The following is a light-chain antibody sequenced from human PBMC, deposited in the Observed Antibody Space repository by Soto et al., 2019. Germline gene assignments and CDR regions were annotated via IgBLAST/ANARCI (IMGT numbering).Light chain of an antibody. CDR2: DVA. CDR1: SSDVGYTF. Sequence: HSALTQPASVSGSPGQSITVSCTATSSDVGYTFVSWYQHHPGKAPKLLIYDVANRPSGVSTRFSGSRSGDTASLTISGLQAEDEADYFCRAYTSSTTLLVFGTGTKVTVL. CDR3: RAYTSSTTLLV. V-gene: IGLV2-14*03. J-gene: IGLJ1*01.